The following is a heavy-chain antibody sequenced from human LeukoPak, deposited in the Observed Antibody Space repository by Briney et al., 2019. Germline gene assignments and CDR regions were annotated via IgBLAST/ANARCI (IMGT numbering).Heavy chain of an antibody. J-gene: IGHJ4*02. Sequence: GGSLRLSCAASGFSFSSYWMHWVRQGPGKGLVWVSRMRGDGSSTSYADSVKGRFSISRDNAKNTLYLQMNSLRVEDTAVYYCVRWGDYYQSLFDSWGQGTLVTVSS. CDR3: VRWGDYYQSLFDS. D-gene: IGHD3-3*01. V-gene: IGHV3-74*01. CDR1: GFSFSSYW. CDR2: MRGDGSST.